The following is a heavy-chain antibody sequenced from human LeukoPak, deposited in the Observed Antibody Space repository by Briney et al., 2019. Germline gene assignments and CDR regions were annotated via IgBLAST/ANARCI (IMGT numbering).Heavy chain of an antibody. Sequence: ASVKVSCKASGYTFTCYYMHWVRQAPGQGLEWMGWINPNSGGTNYAQKFQGRVTMTRDTSISTAYMELSRLRSDDTAVYYCARGDFEMVYAMYAEYFQHWGQGTLVTVSS. V-gene: IGHV1-2*02. CDR3: ARGDFEMVYAMYAEYFQH. D-gene: IGHD2-8*01. J-gene: IGHJ1*01. CDR1: GYTFTCYY. CDR2: INPNSGGT.